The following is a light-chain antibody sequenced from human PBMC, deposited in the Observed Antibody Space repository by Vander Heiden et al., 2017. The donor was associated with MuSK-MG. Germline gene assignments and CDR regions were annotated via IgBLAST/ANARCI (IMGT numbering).Light chain of an antibody. V-gene: IGLV1-51*01. CDR3: GAWDSSLSNVL. CDR1: SSNIENNY. J-gene: IGLJ3*02. Sequence: QSVLPQPPSVSATPGQKVTISCSGSSSNIENNYVSWYQHLPGTAPKLLIFDNNKRPSGIPDRFSGSRSGTSATLGITGLQTGDEAHYYCGAWDSSLSNVLFGGGTRLTVL. CDR2: DNN.